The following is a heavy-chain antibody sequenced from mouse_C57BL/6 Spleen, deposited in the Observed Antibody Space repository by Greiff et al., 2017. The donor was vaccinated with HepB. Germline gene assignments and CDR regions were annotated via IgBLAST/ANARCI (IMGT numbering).Heavy chain of an antibody. J-gene: IGHJ3*01. CDR3: ARDDGYAAWFAY. Sequence: EVQLQQSGPELVKPGASVKMSCKASGYTFTDYNMHWVKQSHGKSLEWIGYINPNNGGTSNNQKFKGKATLTVNKSSSTAYMEVRGLTSEDSAFYYCARDDGYAAWFAYWGQGTPVTVSA. V-gene: IGHV1-22*01. CDR2: INPNNGGT. D-gene: IGHD2-3*01. CDR1: GYTFTDYN.